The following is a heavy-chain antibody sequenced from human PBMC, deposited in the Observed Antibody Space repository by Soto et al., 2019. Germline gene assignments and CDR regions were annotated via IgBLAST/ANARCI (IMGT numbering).Heavy chain of an antibody. D-gene: IGHD6-13*01. CDR2: IHTTDGT. CDR1: GGSISSFY. J-gene: IGHJ4*02. CDR3: ARALSSAAGLYFAF. V-gene: IGHV4-4*07. Sequence: SATLSLTCTLSGGSISSFYCSSMRQPAGKGMEWIGPIHTTDGTNYNPSLKSRVTMSTDTSNIQFSLKLSSLTAADTAVYYCARALSSAAGLYFAFWGPGTLVTV.